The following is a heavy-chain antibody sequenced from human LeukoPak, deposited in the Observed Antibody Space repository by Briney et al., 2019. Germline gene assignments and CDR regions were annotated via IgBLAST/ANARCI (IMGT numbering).Heavy chain of an antibody. D-gene: IGHD3-3*01. CDR3: ARHLEGRITIFGVYFDY. V-gene: IGHV4-34*01. Sequence: SETLSLTCAVYGGSFSGYYWSWLRQPPGKGLEWIGEINHSGSNNYHPSLKSRVTISVDTSKNQFSLKLSSVTAADTAVYYCARHLEGRITIFGVYFDYWGQGTLVTVSS. CDR1: GGSFSGYY. CDR2: INHSGSN. J-gene: IGHJ4*02.